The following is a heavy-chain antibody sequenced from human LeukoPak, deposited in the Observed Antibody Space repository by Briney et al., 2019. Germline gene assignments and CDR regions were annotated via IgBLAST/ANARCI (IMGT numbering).Heavy chain of an antibody. Sequence: PGGSLRLSCAASGFTFSSYAMSWVRQAPGKGLEWVSAISGSGGSTYYADSVKGRFTISRDNSKNTLYLQMNSLRAEDTAVYYCARNHIRCSSTSCYGGGAFDIWGQGTMVTVSS. V-gene: IGHV3-23*01. CDR1: GFTFSSYA. CDR3: ARNHIRCSSTSCYGGGAFDI. J-gene: IGHJ3*02. CDR2: ISGSGGST. D-gene: IGHD2-2*01.